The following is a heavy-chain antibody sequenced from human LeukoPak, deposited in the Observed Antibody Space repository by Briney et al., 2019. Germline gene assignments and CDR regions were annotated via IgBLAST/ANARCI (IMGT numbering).Heavy chain of an antibody. CDR2: IWYDGSNK. J-gene: IGHJ4*02. D-gene: IGHD3-22*01. V-gene: IGHV3-33*06. CDR3: AKSSGYYPEY. Sequence: GGSLRLTCAASGFTFSSYGMHWVRQAPGKGLEWVALIWYDGSNKYYADSVKGRFTISRDNSKNTLYLQMNSLRAEDTAVYYCAKSSGYYPEYWGQGTLVTVSS. CDR1: GFTFSSYG.